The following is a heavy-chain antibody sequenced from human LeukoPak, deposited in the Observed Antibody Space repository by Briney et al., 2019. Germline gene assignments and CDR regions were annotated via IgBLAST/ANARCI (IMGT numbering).Heavy chain of an antibody. CDR1: GFTFSSYA. D-gene: IGHD2-15*01. CDR3: AKGGISCSGGSCYRYYFDY. V-gene: IGHV3-23*01. Sequence: GGSLRLSCAASGFTFSSYAMSWVRQAPGKGLERVSAISGSGGSTYYADSVKGRFTISRDNSKNTLYLQMNSLRAEDTAVYYCAKGGISCSGGSCYRYYFDYWGQGTLVTVSS. CDR2: ISGSGGST. J-gene: IGHJ4*02.